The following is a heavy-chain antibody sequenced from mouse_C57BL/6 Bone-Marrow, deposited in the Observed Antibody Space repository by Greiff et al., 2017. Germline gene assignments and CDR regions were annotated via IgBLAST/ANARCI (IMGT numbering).Heavy chain of an antibody. J-gene: IGHJ1*03. D-gene: IGHD2-2*01. V-gene: IGHV5-4*03. CDR3: ARGWLPYWGFDV. CDR1: GFTFSSYA. Sequence: EVKLVESGGGLVKPGGSLKLSCAASGFTFSSYAMSWVRQTPEKRLAWVATISDGGSYTYYPANVKGRFTISRDNAKNNLYLQMSHLKSEDTDMYYCARGWLPYWGFDVGGTGTTVTVSA. CDR2: ISDGGSYT.